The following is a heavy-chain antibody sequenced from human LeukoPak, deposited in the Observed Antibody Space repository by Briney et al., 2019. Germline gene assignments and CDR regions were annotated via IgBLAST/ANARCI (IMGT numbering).Heavy chain of an antibody. V-gene: IGHV3-33*01. CDR1: GFPFSSYG. CDR2: IWYDGSNK. D-gene: IGHD5-12*01. Sequence: QPGGSLRLSCAASGFPFSSYGMHWVRQAPGKGLEWVAVIWYDGSNKYYADSVKGRFTISRDNSKNTLYLQMNSLRAEDTAVYYCARDGLVATIGMDVWGQGTTVTVSS. CDR3: ARDGLVATIGMDV. J-gene: IGHJ6*02.